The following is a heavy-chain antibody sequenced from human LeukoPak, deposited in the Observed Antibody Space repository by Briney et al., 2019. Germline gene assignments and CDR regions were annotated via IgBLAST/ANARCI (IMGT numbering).Heavy chain of an antibody. J-gene: IGHJ3*02. CDR1: GFTFSSYA. CDR3: AKDLTRIGTTDAFDI. V-gene: IGHV3-30-3*01. D-gene: IGHD1-1*01. CDR2: ISYDGSNK. Sequence: PGRSLRLSCAASGFTFSSYAMHWIRQAPGKGLEWVAVISYDGSNKYYADSVKGRFTISRDNSKNTLYLQMNSLRAEDTAVYYCAKDLTRIGTTDAFDIWGQGTMVTVSS.